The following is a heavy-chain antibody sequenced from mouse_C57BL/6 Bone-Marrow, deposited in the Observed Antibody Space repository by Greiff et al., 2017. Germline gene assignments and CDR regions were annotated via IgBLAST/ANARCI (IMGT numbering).Heavy chain of an antibody. D-gene: IGHD1-1*02. CDR3: ASRWAY. J-gene: IGHJ3*01. Sequence: VKLQQSGGGLVRPGASVKLSCKASGYAFTHYLIEWVKQRPGQGLEWIGVINPGSGGINYNETLKGKATLTADKSTSTAYMQLSSLTSEDSAIYFCASRWAYGGRGTLATVSA. CDR1: GYAFTHYL. CDR2: INPGSGGI. V-gene: IGHV1-54*01.